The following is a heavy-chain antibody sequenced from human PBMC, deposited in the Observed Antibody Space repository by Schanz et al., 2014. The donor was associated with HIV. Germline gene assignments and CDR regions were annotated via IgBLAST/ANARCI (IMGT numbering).Heavy chain of an antibody. CDR2: ITNSGNRM. V-gene: IGHV3-11*01. CDR3: ARDKSNLGMDS. J-gene: IGHJ5*01. CDR1: GFSLGDYY. Sequence: QVQLGQSGGGVVQPGRSLRLSCAASGFSLGDYYMSWIRQAPGKGLEWISYITNSGNRMNYADSVKGRFTTSRDNAKNSLYLQMNTLRADDTAVYYCARDKSNLGMDSWGQGTLVTVSS.